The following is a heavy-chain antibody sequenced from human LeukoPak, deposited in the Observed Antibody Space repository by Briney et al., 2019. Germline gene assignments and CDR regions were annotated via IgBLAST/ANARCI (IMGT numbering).Heavy chain of an antibody. J-gene: IGHJ3*02. CDR3: ATAWANWGRNDAFDI. CDR2: FDPEDGET. Sequence: ASVKVSCKVSGYTLTELSMHWVRQAPGKGLEWMGGFDPEDGETIYAQKFQGRVAMTEDTSTDTAYMELSSLRSEDTAVYYCATAWANWGRNDAFDIWGQGTMVTVSS. D-gene: IGHD7-27*01. V-gene: IGHV1-24*01. CDR1: GYTLTELS.